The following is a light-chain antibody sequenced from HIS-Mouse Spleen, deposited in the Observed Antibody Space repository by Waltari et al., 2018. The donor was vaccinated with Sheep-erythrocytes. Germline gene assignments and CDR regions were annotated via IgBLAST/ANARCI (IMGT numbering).Light chain of an antibody. CDR2: QDS. V-gene: IGLV3-1*01. CDR1: KLGDKY. CDR3: QAWDSSTAWV. J-gene: IGLJ3*02. Sequence: SYELTQPPSVSVSPGQTASITCSGDKLGDKYACWYQQKPGLSPVLVIYQDSKRPSGIPGRFSGSNAGNTATLTISGTQAMDEADYYCQAWDSSTAWVFGGGTKLTVL.